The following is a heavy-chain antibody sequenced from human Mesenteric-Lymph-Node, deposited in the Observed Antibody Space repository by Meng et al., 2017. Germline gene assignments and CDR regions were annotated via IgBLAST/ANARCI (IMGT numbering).Heavy chain of an antibody. CDR3: ARSRNFLTSYCAP. V-gene: IGHV4-31*03. CDR1: GDSITSGGYY. D-gene: IGHD3/OR15-3a*01. CDR2: IYNSGTA. Sequence: LRLSCTVSGDSITSGGYYWTWIRQHPVKGLEWIGHIYNSGTAYYNPSLKSRVTISVDTSSNQFSLKVTSVTAADTAVYYCARSRNFLTSYCAPWGQGTLVTVSS. J-gene: IGHJ5*02.